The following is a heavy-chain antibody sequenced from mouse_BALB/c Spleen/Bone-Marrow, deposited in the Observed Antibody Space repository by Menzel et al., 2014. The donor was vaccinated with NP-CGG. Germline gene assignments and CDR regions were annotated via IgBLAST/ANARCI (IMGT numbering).Heavy chain of an antibody. CDR2: IHPSDSET. J-gene: IGHJ4*01. CDR1: GYSFISYW. D-gene: IGHD2-10*02. CDR3: AREYGNSPNYCAMDY. V-gene: IGHV1-61*01. Sequence: QVQLQQSGAELVRPGASVKLSCKASGYSFISYWMNWVKQRPGQGLEWIGMIHPSDSETNLNQKFKDKATLTVDKSPTTAYMQLSSPTSEDSAVYYCAREYGNSPNYCAMDYWGQGTSVTVSS.